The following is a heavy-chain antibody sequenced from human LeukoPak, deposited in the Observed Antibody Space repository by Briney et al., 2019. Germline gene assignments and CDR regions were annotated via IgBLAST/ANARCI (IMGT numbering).Heavy chain of an antibody. J-gene: IGHJ4*02. V-gene: IGHV3-20*04. CDR3: ARDLNYYGSGSSIDY. CDR1: GFTFDDYG. Sequence: GESLRLSCAASGFTFDDYGMSWVRQAPGKGLEWVSGINWNGGSTGYADSVKGRFTISRDNAKNSLYLQMNSLRAEDTALYYCARDLNYYGSGSSIDYWGQGTLVTVSS. D-gene: IGHD3-10*01. CDR2: INWNGGST.